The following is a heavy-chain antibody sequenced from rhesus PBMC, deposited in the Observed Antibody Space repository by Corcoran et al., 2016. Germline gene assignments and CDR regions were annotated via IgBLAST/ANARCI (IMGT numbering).Heavy chain of an antibody. D-gene: IGHD5-36*01. CDR2: NYGNRAST. CDR1: GGSISDYYS. CDR3: ARGSYGRRYFDY. J-gene: IGHJ4*01. Sequence: QVQLQESGPGLVTPSETLSLTCAVSGGSISDYYSWNWIRQPPGKGLEWIGNNYGNRASTYYNPSRKSRVTMSKDTSKNQFFLKLSSGTAAYPAVYYCARGSYGRRYFDYWGQGVLVTVSS. V-gene: IGHV4S9*01.